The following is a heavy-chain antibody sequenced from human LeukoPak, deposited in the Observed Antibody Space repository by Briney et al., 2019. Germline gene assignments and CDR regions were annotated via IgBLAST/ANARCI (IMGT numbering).Heavy chain of an antibody. D-gene: IGHD3-22*01. Sequence: PSETLSLTCAVHGGSFSGYYWSWIRQPPGKGLEWIGEINHSGSTSYNPSLKSRVSISVDKSKNQFSLKVTSLTAADTAVYYCAAPGDSDSSGYVDYWGQGTLVTVSS. J-gene: IGHJ4*02. CDR1: GGSFSGYY. CDR3: AAPGDSDSSGYVDY. V-gene: IGHV4-34*01. CDR2: INHSGST.